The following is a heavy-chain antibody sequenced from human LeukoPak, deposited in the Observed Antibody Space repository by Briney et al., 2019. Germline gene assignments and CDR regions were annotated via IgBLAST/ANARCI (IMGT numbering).Heavy chain of an antibody. D-gene: IGHD1-1*01. CDR1: GFTFSSYG. Sequence: TGGSLRLSCAASGFTFSSYGMHWVRQAPGKGLEWVAFIRYDGSNKYYADSVKGRFTISRDNAKNSLYLQMNSLRAEDTALYYCAKDIRQLERRWSSGMDVWGQGTTVTVSS. V-gene: IGHV3-30*02. CDR3: AKDIRQLERRWSSGMDV. J-gene: IGHJ6*02. CDR2: IRYDGSNK.